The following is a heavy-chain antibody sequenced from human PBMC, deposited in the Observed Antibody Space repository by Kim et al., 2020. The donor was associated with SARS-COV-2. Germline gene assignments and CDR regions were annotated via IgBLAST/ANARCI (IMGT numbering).Heavy chain of an antibody. Sequence: GGSLRLSCAASGFPFSSYDMHWVRQATGESLEWVSAIGTAGDTYYSGSVKGRFTVSRENAKNSLYLQMNSLRAGDTAVYYCARVYYGSGSYWGGMDVWGQGPTVTVSS. V-gene: IGHV3-13*01. CDR1: GFPFSSYD. J-gene: IGHJ6*02. CDR3: ARVYYGSGSYWGGMDV. CDR2: IGTAGDT. D-gene: IGHD3-10*01.